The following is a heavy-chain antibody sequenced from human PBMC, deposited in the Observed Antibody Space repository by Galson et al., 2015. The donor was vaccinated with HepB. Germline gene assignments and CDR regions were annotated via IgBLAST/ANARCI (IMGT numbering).Heavy chain of an antibody. J-gene: IGHJ6*02. CDR2: INPNSGGT. CDR3: ARGSSGWYFNYYYGMDV. CDR1: GGTFSSYA. Sequence: SVKVSCKASGGTFSSYAISWVRQAPGQGLEWMGWINPNSGGTNYAQKFQGWVTMTRDTSISTAYMELSRLRSDDTAVYYCARGSSGWYFNYYYGMDVWGQETTVTVSS. D-gene: IGHD6-19*01. V-gene: IGHV1-2*04.